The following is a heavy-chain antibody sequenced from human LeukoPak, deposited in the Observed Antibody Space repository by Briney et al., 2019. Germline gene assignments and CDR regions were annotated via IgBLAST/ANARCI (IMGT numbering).Heavy chain of an antibody. CDR1: GFTFNTYA. CDR2: ISGSGGST. V-gene: IGHV3-23*01. Sequence: GGSLRLSCAASGFTFNTYAMSWVRQAPGKGLEWVSTISGSGGSTYYADSVKGRFTISRDNSKNALCLQIHSLRAEDTAVYYCAKGKVSSSSSIDWWGQGTLVTVSS. D-gene: IGHD2/OR15-2a*01. J-gene: IGHJ4*02. CDR3: AKGKVSSSSSIDW.